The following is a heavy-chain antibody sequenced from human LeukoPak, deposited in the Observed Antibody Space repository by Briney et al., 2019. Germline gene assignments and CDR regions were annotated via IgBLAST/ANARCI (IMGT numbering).Heavy chain of an antibody. CDR1: GYTFTIYG. CDR2: ISAYNGNT. V-gene: IGHV1-18*01. CDR3: ARKINYGSGSYTDY. J-gene: IGHJ4*02. D-gene: IGHD3-10*01. Sequence: ASVTVSFTASGYTFTIYGISWVRQAPGQGLEWMGWISAYNGNTNYAQKLQGRVTMTTDTSTSTAYMELRSLRSDDTAVYYCARKINYGSGSYTDYWGQGTLVTVSS.